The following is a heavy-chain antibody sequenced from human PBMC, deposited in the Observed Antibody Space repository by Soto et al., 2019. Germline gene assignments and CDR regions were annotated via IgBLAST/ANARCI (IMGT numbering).Heavy chain of an antibody. V-gene: IGHV5-51*01. J-gene: IGHJ3*02. CDR1: GYSFTSYW. CDR2: IYPGDSDT. Sequence: GESLKISCKCSGYSFTSYWIGWVRQMPGKGLEWMGIIYPGDSDTRYSPSFQGQDTISADKSISTAYLQWSSLKASDTAMYYCASPEYSSSSPPSFDIWGQGTMVTVSS. CDR3: ASPEYSSSSPPSFDI. D-gene: IGHD6-6*01.